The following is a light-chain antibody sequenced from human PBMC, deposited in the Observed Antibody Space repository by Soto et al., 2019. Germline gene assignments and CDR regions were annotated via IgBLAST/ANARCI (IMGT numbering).Light chain of an antibody. CDR1: SGHNTYA. J-gene: IGLJ2*01. V-gene: IGLV4-69*01. CDR2: LNADGSY. CDR3: QTWVTGIRV. Sequence: QPVLTQSPSASASLGASVKLTCTLSSGHNTYAIAWHQQQAEKGPRYLMKLNADGSYSKGDGIPDRFSGSSSGAERYLTISSLQSEDEADYYCQTWVTGIRVFGGGTKLTVL.